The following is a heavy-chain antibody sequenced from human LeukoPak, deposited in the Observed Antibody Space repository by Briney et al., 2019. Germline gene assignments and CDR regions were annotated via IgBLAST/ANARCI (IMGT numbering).Heavy chain of an antibody. CDR1: GFTFGDYL. Sequence: GGSLRLSCTASGFTFGDYLMSWFRQAPGKGLEWIGFISGGTTEYAASVKGRFTISRDDSTSIAYLQMTSLTTEDTAVYYCSRGSGWLSVYWGQGTLVTVSS. J-gene: IGHJ4*02. CDR3: SRGSGWLSVY. V-gene: IGHV3-49*03. D-gene: IGHD6-19*01. CDR2: ISGGTT.